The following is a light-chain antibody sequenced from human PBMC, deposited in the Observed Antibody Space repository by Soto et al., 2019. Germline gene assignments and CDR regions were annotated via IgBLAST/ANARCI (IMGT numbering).Light chain of an antibody. J-gene: IGKJ5*01. CDR3: QQAASFPVT. Sequence: DIQMTQSPSSVSASVGDRVTITCRASQGVSTWLAWYQQKPGKAPNLLIYTASSLQSGVPSRFSGSWSGTDFTLTINGLQPEDFGTYYCQQAASFPVTFGQGTRLEIK. V-gene: IGKV1-12*01. CDR2: TAS. CDR1: QGVSTW.